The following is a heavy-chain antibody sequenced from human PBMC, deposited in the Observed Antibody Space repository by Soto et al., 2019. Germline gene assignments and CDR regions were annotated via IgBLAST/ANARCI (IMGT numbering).Heavy chain of an antibody. D-gene: IGHD6-19*01. V-gene: IGHV4-59*13. Sequence: RSETLSLTSDVSGASITTYYWSWIRQAPGKGLEWIGNVYHTGSTDYNSSLRSRVTISVDTSKNQFSLNMNSVTAADTAVYYCARRLFGSGWTLDSWGQGALVTVSS. CDR1: GASITTYY. CDR2: VYHTGST. CDR3: ARRLFGSGWTLDS. J-gene: IGHJ4*02.